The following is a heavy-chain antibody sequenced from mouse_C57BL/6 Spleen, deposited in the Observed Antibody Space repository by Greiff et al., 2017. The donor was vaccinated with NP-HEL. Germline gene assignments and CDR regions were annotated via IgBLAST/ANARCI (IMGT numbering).Heavy chain of an antibody. CDR1: GYTFTSYW. V-gene: IGHV1-64*01. CDR2: IHPNSGST. CDR3: ARRRAESDYYAMDY. D-gene: IGHD3-3*01. Sequence: QVQLQQPGAELVKPGASVKLSCKASGYTFTSYWMHWVKQRPGQGLEWIGMIHPNSGSTNYNEKFKSKATLTVDKSSSTAYMQLSSLTSEDSAVYYCARRRAESDYYAMDYWGQGTSVTVSS. J-gene: IGHJ4*01.